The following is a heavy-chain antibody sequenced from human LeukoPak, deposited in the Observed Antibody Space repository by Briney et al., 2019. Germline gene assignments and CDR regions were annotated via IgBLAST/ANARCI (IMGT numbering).Heavy chain of an antibody. D-gene: IGHD5-24*01. J-gene: IGHJ6*04. CDR3: AKEEAESMDV. V-gene: IGHV3-30*02. CDR1: RFTFSNYG. Sequence: GGSLRLSCAASRFTFSNYGMHWVRQAPGKGLEWVAFIQKDGINKYYADPVKGRFTISRDNSRNTLYLQMNSLRVADTAVYYCAKEEAESMDVWGKGTTVIVSS. CDR2: IQKDGINK.